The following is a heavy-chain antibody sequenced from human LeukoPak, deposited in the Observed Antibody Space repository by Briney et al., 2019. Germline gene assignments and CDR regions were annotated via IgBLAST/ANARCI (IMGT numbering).Heavy chain of an antibody. CDR2: ITWDGSSI. J-gene: IGHJ4*02. CDR3: AKSSLPGGAAWSYFDY. Sequence: GGSLRLSCASSGFTFDDFTMYWVRQAPGKGLEWVSLITWDGSSISYADSVKGRFTISRDNYKNSLYLQMNSLRTDDTALYYCAKSSLPGGAAWSYFDYCGQGTLVTVSS. V-gene: IGHV3-43*01. CDR1: GFTFDDFT. D-gene: IGHD4-23*01.